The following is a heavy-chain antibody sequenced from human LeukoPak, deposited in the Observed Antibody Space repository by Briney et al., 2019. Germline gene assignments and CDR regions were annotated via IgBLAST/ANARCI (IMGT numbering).Heavy chain of an antibody. Sequence: ASVKVSCKASGYTFTSYGISWVRQAPGQGLEWMGWISAYNGNTNYAQRFQGRVTMTRDTSISTAYMELSRLRSDDTAVYYCARVQVGQLPPYYFDYWGQGTLVTVSS. J-gene: IGHJ4*02. CDR3: ARVQVGQLPPYYFDY. V-gene: IGHV1-18*01. CDR1: GYTFTSYG. CDR2: ISAYNGNT. D-gene: IGHD2-2*01.